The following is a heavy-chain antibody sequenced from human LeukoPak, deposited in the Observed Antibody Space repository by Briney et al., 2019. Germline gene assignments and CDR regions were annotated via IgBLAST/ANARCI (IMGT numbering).Heavy chain of an antibody. D-gene: IGHD3-10*01. V-gene: IGHV3-30*03. CDR3: ARGRRRPMVRGESFDY. CDR2: ISYDGSNK. J-gene: IGHJ4*02. Sequence: PGGSLRLSCAASGFIFSSYGMHWVRQAPGKGLEWVAVISYDGSNKYYADSVKGRFTISRDNSKNTLYLQMNSLRAEDTAVYYCARGRRRPMVRGESFDYWGQGTLVTVSS. CDR1: GFIFSSYG.